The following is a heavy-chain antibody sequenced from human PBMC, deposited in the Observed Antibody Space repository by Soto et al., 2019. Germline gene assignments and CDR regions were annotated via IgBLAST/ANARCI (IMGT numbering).Heavy chain of an antibody. CDR1: GFSFSSYD. J-gene: IGHJ3*02. V-gene: IGHV3-30*03. CDR2: ISIDGSRK. Sequence: QVYLEESGGGVVQPGRSLRLSCVASGFSFSSYDMHWVRQAPGKGLEWVAHISIDGSRKYYADSVKGRISVSRENSKNTLYLQINSLRPEEAALYYCTRGPTHGAFDIWGQGTMVTVSS. CDR3: TRGPTHGAFDI.